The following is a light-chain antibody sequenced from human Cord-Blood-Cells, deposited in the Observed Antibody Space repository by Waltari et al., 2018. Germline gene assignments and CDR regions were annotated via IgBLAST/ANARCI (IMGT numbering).Light chain of an antibody. CDR2: WAS. J-gene: IGKJ1*01. CDR3: RQYCSTRR. Sequence: DIVMTQSPDSLAVSLGERATINCKSSQSVLYSSNNKNYLAWYQQKTGQPPKLLIYWASTRGSGVPDRFSGSGSGTELTLTISGRQAEDVAVYGCRQYCSTRRFGQGPKVESK. V-gene: IGKV4-1*01. CDR1: QSVLYSSNNKNY.